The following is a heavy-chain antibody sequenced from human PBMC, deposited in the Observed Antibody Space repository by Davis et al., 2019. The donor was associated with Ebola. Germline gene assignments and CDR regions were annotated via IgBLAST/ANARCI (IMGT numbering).Heavy chain of an antibody. V-gene: IGHV3-7*03. CDR3: TRDGTRDSLVY. CDR2: IKPDGSEG. J-gene: IGHJ4*02. D-gene: IGHD1-1*01. CDR1: GFTFRSYW. Sequence: PGGSLRLSCAASGFTFRSYWMSWVRQAPGKGLEWVANIKPDGSEGSYVDSVKGRFTISRDNAKNSLHLQMNSLTAEDTAVYYCTRDGTRDSLVYWGQGTLVTVSS.